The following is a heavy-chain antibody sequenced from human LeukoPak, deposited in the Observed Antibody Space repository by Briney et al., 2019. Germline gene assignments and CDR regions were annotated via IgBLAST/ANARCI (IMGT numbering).Heavy chain of an antibody. CDR2: ISGSGGST. CDR1: GFTFSSYG. V-gene: IGHV3-23*01. Sequence: GGTLRLSCAASGFTFSSYGTSWVRQAPGKGLEWVSAISGSGGSTYYADSVKGRFTISRDNSKNTLYLQMNSLRAEDTAVYYCAKVGGARLRYFDWLLFFDYWGQGTLVTVSS. CDR3: AKVGGARLRYFDWLLFFDY. D-gene: IGHD3-9*01. J-gene: IGHJ4*02.